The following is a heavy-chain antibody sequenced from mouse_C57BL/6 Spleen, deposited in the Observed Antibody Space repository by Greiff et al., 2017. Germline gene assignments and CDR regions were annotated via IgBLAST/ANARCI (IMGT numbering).Heavy chain of an antibody. CDR2: ISYDGSN. CDR1: GYSITSGYY. J-gene: IGHJ2*01. Sequence: EVQLQESGPGLVKPSQSLSLTCSVTGYSITSGYYWNWIRQFPGNKLEWMGYISYDGSNNYNPSLKNRISITRDTSKNQFFLKLNSVTTEDTATYYCARRDGKGFDYWGQGTTLTVSP. CDR3: ARRDGKGFDY. V-gene: IGHV3-6*01. D-gene: IGHD1-1*01.